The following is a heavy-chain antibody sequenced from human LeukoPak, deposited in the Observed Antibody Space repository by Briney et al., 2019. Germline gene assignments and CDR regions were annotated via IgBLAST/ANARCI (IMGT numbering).Heavy chain of an antibody. CDR3: ARDHEGFDY. J-gene: IGHJ4*02. V-gene: IGHV1-46*01. Sequence: VASVKVSCKASGYTFTSNYIHWVRQAPGQGLEWMGMIYPRDGSTSYAQKFQGRVTVTRDTSTSTVHMELSGLRSEDTAVYYCARDHEGFDYWGQGTLVTVSS. CDR1: GYTFTSNY. CDR2: IYPRDGST.